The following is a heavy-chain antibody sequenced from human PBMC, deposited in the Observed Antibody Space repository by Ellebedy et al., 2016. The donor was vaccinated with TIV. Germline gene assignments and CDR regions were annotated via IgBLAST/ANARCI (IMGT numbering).Heavy chain of an antibody. CDR3: ASEQQLVMGGVTYNWFDP. V-gene: IGHV3-66*01. CDR2: IYSGGST. D-gene: IGHD6-13*01. Sequence: GESLKFSCAASGFTVSSNYMSWVRQAPGKGLEWVSVIYSGGSTYYADSVKGRFTISRDNSKNTLYLQMNSLRAEDTAVYYCASEQQLVMGGVTYNWFDPWGQGTLVTVSS. CDR1: GFTVSSNY. J-gene: IGHJ5*02.